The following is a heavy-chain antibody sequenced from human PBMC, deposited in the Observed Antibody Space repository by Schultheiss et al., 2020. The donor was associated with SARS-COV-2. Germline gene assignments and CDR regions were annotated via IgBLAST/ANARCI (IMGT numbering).Heavy chain of an antibody. Sequence: GGSLRLSCAASGFTFSSYGMHWVRQAPGKGLEWVAFILYDGSNKYYADSVKGRFTISRDNSKNTLYLQMNSLRAEDTAVYYCAKPYYYDSSGLGYWGQGTLVTVSS. J-gene: IGHJ4*02. D-gene: IGHD3-22*01. CDR3: AKPYYYDSSGLGY. CDR2: ILYDGSNK. CDR1: GFTFSSYG. V-gene: IGHV3-30*02.